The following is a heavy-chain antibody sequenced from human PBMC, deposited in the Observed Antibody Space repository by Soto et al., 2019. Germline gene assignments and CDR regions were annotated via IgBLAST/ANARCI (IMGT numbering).Heavy chain of an antibody. CDR1: GFTFSSYG. J-gene: IGHJ4*02. V-gene: IGHV3-30*18. Sequence: GGSLRLSCAASGFTFSSYGMHWVRQAPGKGLEWVAIISYDGSNKYYADSVKGRFTISRDNSKNTLYLQMNSLRAEDTAVYYCAKDGDSYYNFWSDYSPFDYWGQGTLVTVSS. D-gene: IGHD3-3*01. CDR2: ISYDGSNK. CDR3: AKDGDSYYNFWSDYSPFDY.